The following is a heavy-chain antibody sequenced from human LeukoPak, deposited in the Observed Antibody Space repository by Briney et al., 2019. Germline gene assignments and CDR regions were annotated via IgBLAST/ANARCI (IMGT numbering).Heavy chain of an antibody. D-gene: IGHD3-22*01. CDR3: AKDRSLDSSGYPYFDY. J-gene: IGHJ4*02. CDR1: GFTFSSYG. V-gene: IGHV3-30*02. CDR2: IRYDGSNK. Sequence: GGSLRLSCAASGFTFSSYGMHWVRQAPGKGLEWVAFIRYDGSNKYYADSVKGRFTISRDNSKNTLYLQMNSLRAEDTAVYYCAKDRSLDSSGYPYFDYWGQGTLVTVSS.